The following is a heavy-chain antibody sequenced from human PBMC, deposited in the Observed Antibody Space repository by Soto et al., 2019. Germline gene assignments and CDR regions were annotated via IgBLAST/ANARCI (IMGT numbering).Heavy chain of an antibody. CDR1: GGSFSGYY. D-gene: IGHD3-16*02. V-gene: IGHV4-34*01. CDR2: INHSGST. CDR3: ARGRQDYVWGSYRYPFDY. J-gene: IGHJ4*02. Sequence: QVQLQQWGAGLLKPSETLSLTCAVYGGSFSGYYWSWIRQPPGKGLEWIGEINHSGSTNYNPSLKSRVTISLDTSKNQFSLKLSSVTAADTAVYYCARGRQDYVWGSYRYPFDYWGQGTLVTVSS.